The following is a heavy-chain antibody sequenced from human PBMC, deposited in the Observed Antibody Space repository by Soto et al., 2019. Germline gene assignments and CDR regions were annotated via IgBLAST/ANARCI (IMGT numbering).Heavy chain of an antibody. V-gene: IGHV3-21*01. Sequence: PGGSLRLSCAASGFTFSSYSMNWVRQAPGKGLEWVSSISSSSSYIYYADSVKGRFTISRDNAENSLYLQMNSLRAEDTAVYYCARDHDSSSSYDYWGQGTLVTVSS. D-gene: IGHD6-6*01. J-gene: IGHJ4*02. CDR2: ISSSSSYI. CDR3: ARDHDSSSSYDY. CDR1: GFTFSSYS.